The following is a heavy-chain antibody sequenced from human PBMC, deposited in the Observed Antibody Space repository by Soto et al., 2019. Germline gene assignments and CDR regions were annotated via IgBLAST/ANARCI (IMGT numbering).Heavy chain of an antibody. CDR3: ARSRNYDFWSGYYRY. D-gene: IGHD3-3*01. Sequence: SETLSLTCTVSGGSISSGGYYWSWIRQHPGKGLEWIGYIYYSGSTYYNPSLKSRVTISVDTSKNQFSLKLSSVTAADTAVYYCARSRNYDFWSGYYRYWGQGTLVTVSS. V-gene: IGHV4-31*03. CDR1: GGSISSGGYY. J-gene: IGHJ4*02. CDR2: IYYSGST.